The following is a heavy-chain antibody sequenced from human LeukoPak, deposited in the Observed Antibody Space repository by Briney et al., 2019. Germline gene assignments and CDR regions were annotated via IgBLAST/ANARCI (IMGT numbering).Heavy chain of an antibody. J-gene: IGHJ4*02. CDR1: GYSVSSGYY. V-gene: IGHV4-38-2*02. Sequence: SETLSLTCTVSGYSVSSGYYWGWIRQPPGKGLEWIGSIYHSGSTYYNPSLKSRVTISVDTSKNQFSLKLSSVTAADTAVYYCARVWEYYDFWSGYSQYYFDYWGQGTLVTVSS. D-gene: IGHD3-3*01. CDR2: IYHSGST. CDR3: ARVWEYYDFWSGYSQYYFDY.